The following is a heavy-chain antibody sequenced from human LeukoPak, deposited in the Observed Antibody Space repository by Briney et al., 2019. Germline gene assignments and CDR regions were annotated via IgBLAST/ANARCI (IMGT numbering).Heavy chain of an antibody. V-gene: IGHV4-59*12. J-gene: IGHJ6*02. Sequence: SETLSLTCTVSGGSISSYYWSWIRQPPGKGLEWIGYIYYSGTTNYNPSLKSRVTISVDRSKNQFSLKLSSVTAADTAVYYCARASSHYYYGMDVWGQGTTVTVSS. CDR1: GGSISSYY. CDR3: ARASSHYYYGMDV. CDR2: IYYSGTT.